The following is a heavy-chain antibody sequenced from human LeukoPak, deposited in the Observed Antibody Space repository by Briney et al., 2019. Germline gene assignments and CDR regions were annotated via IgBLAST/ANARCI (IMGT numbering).Heavy chain of an antibody. V-gene: IGHV4-59*01. D-gene: IGHD3-3*01. CDR3: ASSYDFWSGYVY. CDR2: IYYSGST. CDR1: GGSISSYY. Sequence: SETLSLTCTVSGGSISSYYWIWIRQPPGKGLEWIGYIYYSGSTNYNPSLKSRVTISVDTSKNQFSLKLSSVTAADTAVYYCASSYDFWSGYVYWGQGTLVTVSS. J-gene: IGHJ4*02.